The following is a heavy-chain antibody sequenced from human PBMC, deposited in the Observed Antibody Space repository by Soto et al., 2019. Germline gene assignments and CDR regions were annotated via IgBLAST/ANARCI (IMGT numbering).Heavy chain of an antibody. Sequence: VASVKVSCKASGYTFTSYGISWVRQAPGQGLEWMGWISAYNGNTNYAQKLQGRVTMTTDTSTSTAYMELRSLRSDDTAVYYCARDLALYRSGWYRYYYGMDVWGQGTTVTVSS. CDR2: ISAYNGNT. J-gene: IGHJ6*02. D-gene: IGHD6-19*01. CDR1: GYTFTSYG. V-gene: IGHV1-18*04. CDR3: ARDLALYRSGWYRYYYGMDV.